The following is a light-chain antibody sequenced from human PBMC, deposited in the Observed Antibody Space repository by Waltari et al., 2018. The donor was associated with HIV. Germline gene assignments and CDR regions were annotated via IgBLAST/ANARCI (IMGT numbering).Light chain of an antibody. CDR2: KDD. J-gene: IGLJ3*02. V-gene: IGLV3-25*03. CDR3: ESADDSGDHWV. Sequence: SYELTQPPSVSVSPGHTARITCSGDACPKQFAYWYQQKAGQAPLMVIYKDDKRPSGIPDRFSGSMSGTTVTLIISGVQPEDEADYYCESADDSGDHWVFGGGTKLSVL. CDR1: ACPKQF.